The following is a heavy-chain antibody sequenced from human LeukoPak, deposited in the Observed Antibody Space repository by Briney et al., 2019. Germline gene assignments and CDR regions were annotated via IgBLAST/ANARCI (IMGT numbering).Heavy chain of an antibody. D-gene: IGHD3-3*01. CDR3: ASSSGNWKLYY. CDR1: GFTFSSYN. J-gene: IGHJ4*02. V-gene: IGHV3-21*01. Sequence: GGCLRLSCAASGFTFSSYNMNWVRQAPGKGLEWVSSSRSSSDYLYYADSVKGGFTISRDNANNSMYLQMNSLRAEDTAVYYCASSSGNWKLYYWGQVTLVIVSS. CDR2: SRSSSDYL.